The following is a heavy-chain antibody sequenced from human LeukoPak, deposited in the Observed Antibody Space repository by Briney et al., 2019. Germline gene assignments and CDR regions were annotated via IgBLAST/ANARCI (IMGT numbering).Heavy chain of an antibody. V-gene: IGHV4-34*01. Sequence: SETLSLTCAVYGGSFSGYYWSWIRQPPGKGLEWIGEINHSGSTNYNPSLKSRVTISVDTSKNQFSLKLSSVTAADTAVYYCARFVLLWFGETPYDAFDIWGQGTMVTVSS. D-gene: IGHD3-10*01. CDR1: GGSFSGYY. J-gene: IGHJ3*02. CDR3: ARFVLLWFGETPYDAFDI. CDR2: INHSGST.